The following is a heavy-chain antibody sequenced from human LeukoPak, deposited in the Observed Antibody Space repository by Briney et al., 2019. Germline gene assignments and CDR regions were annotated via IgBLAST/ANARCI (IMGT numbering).Heavy chain of an antibody. D-gene: IGHD3-22*01. CDR2: TSSGGELT. J-gene: IGHJ4*02. CDR3: AKDRPNYYHDNGHYYRRGGDC. CDR1: GFTFSIYA. Sequence: GGSLRLSCAASGFTFSIYAMSWVRQGTGKGLEWVSSTSSGGELTFYADSVKGRFTISRDNSKNTLYLQMNSLRAEDTAVYYCAKDRPNYYHDNGHYYRRGGDCWGQGTLVTVSP. V-gene: IGHV3-23*01.